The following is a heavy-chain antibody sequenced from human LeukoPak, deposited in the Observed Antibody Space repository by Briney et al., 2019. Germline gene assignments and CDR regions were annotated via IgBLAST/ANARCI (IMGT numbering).Heavy chain of an antibody. J-gene: IGHJ4*02. CDR3: AKDRGSSWYEY. CDR1: GSTFSSYG. V-gene: IGHV3-30*02. CDR2: IRYDGSNK. D-gene: IGHD6-13*01. Sequence: GVSLRLSCAASGSTFSSYGKHWVRQAPGKGLEWVTFIRYDGSNKYYADSVKGRFTVSRDNSKNTLYLQMNSLRAEGTAVYYCAKDRGSSWYEYWGQGTLVTVSS.